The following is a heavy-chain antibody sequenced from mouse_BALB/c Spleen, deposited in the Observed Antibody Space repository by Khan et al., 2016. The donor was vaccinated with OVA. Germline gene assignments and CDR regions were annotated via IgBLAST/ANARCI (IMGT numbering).Heavy chain of an antibody. Sequence: EVQLQQSGAELVKPGASVKLSCTASGFNIKDTYMHWVKQRPEQGLEWIGRIDPANGNTKYDPKFQGKATITADTSSNTAYLQLSSLTSEDTAVYYCVRDGYEFYAMDYWGQGTSVTVSS. CDR3: VRDGYEFYAMDY. V-gene: IGHV14-3*02. CDR2: IDPANGNT. J-gene: IGHJ4*01. D-gene: IGHD2-2*01. CDR1: GFNIKDTY.